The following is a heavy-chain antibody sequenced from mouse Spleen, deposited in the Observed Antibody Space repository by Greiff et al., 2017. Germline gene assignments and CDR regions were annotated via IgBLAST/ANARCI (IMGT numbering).Heavy chain of an antibody. CDR2: IYPGDGDT. CDR3: ARPVVDWYFDV. J-gene: IGHJ1*01. V-gene: IGHV1-80*01. D-gene: IGHD1-1*01. Sequence: QVQLKESGAELVKPGASVKISCKASGYAFSSYWMHWVKQRPGKGLEWIGQIYPGDGDTNYNGKFKGKATLTADKSSSTAYMQLSSLTSEDSAVYFCARPVVDWYFDVWGAGTTVTVSS. CDR1: GYAFSSYW.